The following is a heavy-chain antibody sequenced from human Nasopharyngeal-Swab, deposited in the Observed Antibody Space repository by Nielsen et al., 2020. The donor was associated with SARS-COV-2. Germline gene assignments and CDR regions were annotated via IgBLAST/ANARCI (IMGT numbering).Heavy chain of an antibody. CDR3: ASEPGGMAAPGKHFDP. Sequence: ASVKVSCKASENTFSSYYVHWVREAPGQGLEWMGLVNPRDNSISYAHKFQDRVTVTRDTSTSTVYLDLSSLKSEDTAVYFCASEPGGMAAPGKHFDPWGQGTLVTVSS. V-gene: IGHV1-46*01. D-gene: IGHD6-13*01. J-gene: IGHJ5*02. CDR2: VNPRDNSI. CDR1: ENTFSSYY.